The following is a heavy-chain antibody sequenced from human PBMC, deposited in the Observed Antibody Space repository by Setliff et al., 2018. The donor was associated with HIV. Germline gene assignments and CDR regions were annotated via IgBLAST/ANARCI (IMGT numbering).Heavy chain of an antibody. CDR3: VRVRVGGSLYFDF. J-gene: IGHJ4*02. V-gene: IGHV1-3*03. CDR2: MNAASGKT. Sequence: ASVKVSCKASGYNFSTYALHWVRQAPGQRLEWLGWMNAASGKTKYSEEFQNRISFTRDTSANIGYLELTKLRSEDMGVYYCVRVRVGGSLYFDFWGQGTPVTVSS. D-gene: IGHD1-26*01. CDR1: GYNFSTYA.